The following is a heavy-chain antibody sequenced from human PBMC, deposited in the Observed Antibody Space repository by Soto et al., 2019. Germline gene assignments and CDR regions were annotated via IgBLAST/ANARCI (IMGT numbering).Heavy chain of an antibody. CDR2: ISISGSTI. V-gene: IGHV3-48*03. Sequence: GGSLRLSCAASGFTFSSYEMNWVRQAPGKGLEWVSYISISGSTIYYADSVKGRFTISRDNAKNSLYLQMNSLRAEDTAVYYCARGFDFWSGRQYRMHVWGQGT. CDR1: GFTFSSYE. J-gene: IGHJ6*02. CDR3: ARGFDFWSGRQYRMHV. D-gene: IGHD3-3*01.